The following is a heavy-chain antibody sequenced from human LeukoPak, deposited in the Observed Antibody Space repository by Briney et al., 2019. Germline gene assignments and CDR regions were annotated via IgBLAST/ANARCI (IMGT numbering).Heavy chain of an antibody. J-gene: IGHJ4*02. CDR3: ASRPGWERAAGTTTFPPDY. CDR2: IIPILGIA. V-gene: IGHV1-69*04. CDR1: GGTFSSYA. D-gene: IGHD1-7*01. Sequence: SVKVSCKASGGTFSSYAISWVRQAPGQGLEWMGRIIPILGIANYAQKFQGRVTITADKSTSTAYMELSSLRSEDTAVYYCASRPGWERAAGTTTFPPDYWGQGTLVTVSS.